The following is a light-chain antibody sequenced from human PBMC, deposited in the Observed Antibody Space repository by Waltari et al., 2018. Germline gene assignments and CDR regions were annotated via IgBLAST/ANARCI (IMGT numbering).Light chain of an antibody. CDR1: QSVSSNS. CDR2: GAS. J-gene: IGKJ4*01. CDR3: QQYDSAVLT. Sequence: VLTQSPGTLSLSPGERAILSCRASQSVSSNSLVWYQQKPGQTPRLLIYGASSRATGIPERFSGSGSGTDFTITISSLEPEDFAMYYCQQYDSAVLTFGGGTKVEIK. V-gene: IGKV3-20*01.